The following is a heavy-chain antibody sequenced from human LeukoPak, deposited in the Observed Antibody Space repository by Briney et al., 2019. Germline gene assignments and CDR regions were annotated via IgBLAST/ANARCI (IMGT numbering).Heavy chain of an antibody. V-gene: IGHV1-69*13. CDR1: GYPFTGYY. CDR2: IIPIFGTA. D-gene: IGHD5-18*01. CDR3: ARIWDTAMAQPFDY. J-gene: IGHJ4*02. Sequence: SVKVSCKPSGYPFTGYYIHWVRQAPGQGLEWMGGIIPIFGTANYAQKFQGRVTITADESTSTAYMELSSLRSEDTAVYYCARIWDTAMAQPFDYWGQGTLVTVSS.